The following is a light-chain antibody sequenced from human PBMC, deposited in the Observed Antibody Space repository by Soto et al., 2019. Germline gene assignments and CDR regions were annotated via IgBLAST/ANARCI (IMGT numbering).Light chain of an antibody. Sequence: IQLTQSPSSLSASVGDRVTITCRASQGVRSYLAWFQQRPGKAPKLLIFGASTLQNGVPARFSGGGFGTEFTLNITSLQPEDFATYYCHQVYTYPRTFGQGTKVEIK. CDR1: QGVRSY. CDR3: HQVYTYPRT. J-gene: IGKJ1*01. CDR2: GAS. V-gene: IGKV1-9*01.